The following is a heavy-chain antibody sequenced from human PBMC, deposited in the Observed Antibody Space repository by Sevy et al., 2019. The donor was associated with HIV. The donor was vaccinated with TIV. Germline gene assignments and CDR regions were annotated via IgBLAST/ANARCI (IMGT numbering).Heavy chain of an antibody. CDR2: ISWSSGNI. Sequence: GGSLRLSCAASGFTFDDYTMNWVRQAPGKGLEWVSGISWSSGNIAYADSVEGRFTISRVNAKNSLYLQMNSLRVEDTALYYCVKDRSGSYSFDYWGQGTLVTVSS. J-gene: IGHJ4*02. V-gene: IGHV3-9*01. CDR1: GFTFDDYT. D-gene: IGHD1-26*01. CDR3: VKDRSGSYSFDY.